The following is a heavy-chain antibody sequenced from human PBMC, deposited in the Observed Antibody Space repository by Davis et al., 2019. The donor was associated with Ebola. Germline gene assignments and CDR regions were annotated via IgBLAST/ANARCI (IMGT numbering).Heavy chain of an antibody. D-gene: IGHD4-17*01. V-gene: IGHV5-51*01. J-gene: IGHJ4*02. CDR3: ARESTVPTTAPDY. Sequence: KVSCKGSGYSFTRYWIGWVRQMPGKGLEWMGIIFPSDSDPRYNPSFQGQVTMSVDRSISNAYLQGSSLKASDTGMYDCARESTVPTTAPDYWGQGTLVTVSS. CDR2: IFPSDSDP. CDR1: GYSFTRYW.